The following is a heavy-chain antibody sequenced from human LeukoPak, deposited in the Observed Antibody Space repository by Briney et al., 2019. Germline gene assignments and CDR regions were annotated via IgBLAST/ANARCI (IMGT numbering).Heavy chain of an antibody. J-gene: IGHJ4*02. D-gene: IGHD2-2*01. CDR1: RFTFSTCA. V-gene: IGHV3-30*04. CDR3: ARDPCSSASCPSYYFDD. CDR2: ISYDGSDD. Sequence: GGSLRLSCAASRFTFSTCAMHWVRQAPGKGLEGVALISYDGSDDYYADSVNGRFTVSRDNSKNTLYLQMNSLRAEDTAVYYCARDPCSSASCPSYYFDDWGQGTLVTVSS.